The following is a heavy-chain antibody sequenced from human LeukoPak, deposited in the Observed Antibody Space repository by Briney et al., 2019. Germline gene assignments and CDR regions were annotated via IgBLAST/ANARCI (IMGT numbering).Heavy chain of an antibody. V-gene: IGHV1-24*01. CDR3: ALFSGGQGGAFDV. CDR2: FDPQEGEI. D-gene: IGHD3-10*01. Sequence: ASVKLSCQVSGFTLFELSIHWVRQAPGEGLEWMGGFDPQEGEITYGKNFKSRVTMAEDTTTGTAYMELTSLTSDDTAMYFCALFSGGQGGAFDVWGRGTMVTVSS. J-gene: IGHJ3*01. CDR1: GFTLFELS.